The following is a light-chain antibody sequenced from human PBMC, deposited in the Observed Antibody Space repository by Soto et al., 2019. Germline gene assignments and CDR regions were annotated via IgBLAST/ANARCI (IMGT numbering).Light chain of an antibody. CDR1: QSVSSSY. V-gene: IGKV3-20*01. CDR2: GAS. CDR3: QQYGSSLFT. Sequence: EIVLTQSPGTLSLSPGERATLSCRASQSVSSSYLAWYQQKPGQAPRLLIYGASSRASGVPERFSGGGSGTDFTLTITRLEPEDFAVYYCQQYGSSLFTFGLGTKVDFK. J-gene: IGKJ3*01.